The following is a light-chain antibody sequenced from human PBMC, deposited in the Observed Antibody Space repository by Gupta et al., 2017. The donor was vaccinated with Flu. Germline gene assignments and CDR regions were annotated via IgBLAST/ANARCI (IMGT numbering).Light chain of an antibody. CDR1: SSDIGVYNF. Sequence: QPALTQPRSVSGSPGQSVTISCTGTSSDIGVYNFVSWYQQHPGKAPKLMISDVSKRPSGVPDRFSGSKSGNTASLTISGLQAEDEADYYCCSYAGNYTLIFGGGTKLTVL. J-gene: IGLJ2*01. V-gene: IGLV2-11*01. CDR3: CSYAGNYTLI. CDR2: DVS.